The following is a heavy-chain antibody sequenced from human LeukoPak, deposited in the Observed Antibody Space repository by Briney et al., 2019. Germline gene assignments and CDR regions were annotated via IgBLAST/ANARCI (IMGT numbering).Heavy chain of an antibody. CDR3: ARGQGYCSGGSCFFDY. D-gene: IGHD2-15*01. V-gene: IGHV4-34*01. Sequence: SETLSLTCAVYGGSFSGYYRSWIRQPPGKGLEWIGEINHSGSTNYNPSLKSRVTISVDTSKNQFSLKLSSVTAADTAVYYCARGQGYCSGGSCFFDYWGQGTLVTVSS. CDR2: INHSGST. J-gene: IGHJ4*02. CDR1: GGSFSGYY.